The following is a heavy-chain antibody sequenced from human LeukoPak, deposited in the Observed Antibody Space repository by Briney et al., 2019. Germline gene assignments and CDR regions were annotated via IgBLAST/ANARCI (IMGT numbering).Heavy chain of an antibody. CDR2: ISYDGSNK. D-gene: IGHD2-15*01. J-gene: IGHJ4*02. CDR3: ASRSSVAASGPG. CDR1: GFTFSSYG. V-gene: IGHV3-30*03. Sequence: TGGSLRLSCAASGFTFSSYGMHWVRQAPGKGLEWVAVISYDGSNKYYADSVKGRFTISRDNSKNTLYLQMNSLRAEDTALYYCASRSSVAASGPGWGQGTLVTVSS.